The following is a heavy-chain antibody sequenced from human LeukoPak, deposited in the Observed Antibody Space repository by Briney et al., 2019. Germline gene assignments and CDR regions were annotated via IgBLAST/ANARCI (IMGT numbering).Heavy chain of an antibody. CDR1: GYTFTSYD. Sequence: ASVKVSCKASGYTFTSYDINWVRQATGQGLEWMGWMNPNSGNTGYAQKFQGRVTMTRNTSISTAYMELSSLRSEDTAVYYRARAPITIFGVVFWFDPWGQGTLVTVSS. CDR3: ARAPITIFGVVFWFDP. CDR2: MNPNSGNT. J-gene: IGHJ5*02. D-gene: IGHD3-3*01. V-gene: IGHV1-8*01.